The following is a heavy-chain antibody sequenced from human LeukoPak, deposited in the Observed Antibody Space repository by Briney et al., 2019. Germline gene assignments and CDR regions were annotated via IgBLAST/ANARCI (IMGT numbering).Heavy chain of an antibody. Sequence: SVNVSFKASGGTFIRYAINWVRQAPGQGLGWMGGIIRGLGISNYAQKFQGRVTITADTSTSATYMELSSLRSEDTAVYYCASARQRHCTNGVCPSLTDSLGQGALVTVSS. CDR3: ASARQRHCTNGVCPSLTDS. D-gene: IGHD2-8*01. V-gene: IGHV1-69*04. J-gene: IGHJ4*02. CDR2: IIRGLGIS. CDR1: GGTFIRYA.